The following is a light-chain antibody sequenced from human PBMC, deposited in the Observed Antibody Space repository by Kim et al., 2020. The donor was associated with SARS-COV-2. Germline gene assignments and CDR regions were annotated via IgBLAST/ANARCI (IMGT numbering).Light chain of an antibody. CDR3: HQFYLYPRT. CDR2: AAS. V-gene: IGKV1-9*01. Sequence: ASVGDRVTITCRASQDISDFLAWYQQDLGKAPKLLISAASTLGSGVPSRFSGRGSGTEFTLTISSLQPEDFATYFCHQFYLYPRTFGQGTKVDIK. CDR1: QDISDF. J-gene: IGKJ1*01.